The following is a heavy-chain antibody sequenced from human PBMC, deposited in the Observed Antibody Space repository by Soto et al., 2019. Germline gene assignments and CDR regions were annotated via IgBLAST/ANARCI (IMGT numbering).Heavy chain of an antibody. V-gene: IGHV3-15*01. CDR2: IKSKTDGGTT. J-gene: IGHJ4*02. D-gene: IGHD3-10*01. Sequence: EVQLVESGGGLVKPGGSLRLSCAASGFTFSNAWMSWVRQAPGKGLEWVGHIKSKTDGGTTDYAAPVKGRFTISRDDSKNTLYLQMNSLKTEDTAVYYCTTEGMVRGHDYWGQGTLVTVSS. CDR1: GFTFSNAW. CDR3: TTEGMVRGHDY.